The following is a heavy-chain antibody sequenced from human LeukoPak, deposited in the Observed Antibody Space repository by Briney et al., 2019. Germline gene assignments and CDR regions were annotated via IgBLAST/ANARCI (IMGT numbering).Heavy chain of an antibody. CDR2: IIPIFGTA. CDR3: ARAKTADPPLPYYYMDV. V-gene: IGHV1-69*05. Sequence: SVKVSCKASGGTFSSYAISWVRQAPGQGLEWMGGIIPIFGTANYAQKFQGRVTITTDESTSTAYMELSSLRSEDTAVYYCARAKTADPPLPYYYMDVWGKGTTVTVSS. CDR1: GGTFSSYA. J-gene: IGHJ6*03. D-gene: IGHD2-2*01.